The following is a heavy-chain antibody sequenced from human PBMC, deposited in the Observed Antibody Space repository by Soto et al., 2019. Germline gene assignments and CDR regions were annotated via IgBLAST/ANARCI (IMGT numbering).Heavy chain of an antibody. D-gene: IGHD6-19*01. J-gene: IGHJ4*02. CDR3: ARVLAFGQWLVAPY. CDR1: GGSISSYY. V-gene: IGHV4-59*01. Sequence: SETLSLTRTVSGGSISSYYWSWIRQPPGKGLEWIGYIYYSGSTNYNPSLKSRVTISVDTSKNQFSLKLSSVTAADTAVYYCARVLAFGQWLVAPYWGQGQWSPSPQ. CDR2: IYYSGST.